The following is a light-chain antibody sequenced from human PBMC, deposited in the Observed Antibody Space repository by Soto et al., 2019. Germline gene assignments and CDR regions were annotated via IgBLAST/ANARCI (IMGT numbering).Light chain of an antibody. CDR2: GVS. V-gene: IGLV2-14*01. CDR3: SLHTLSRALQV. Sequence: QSVLTQPASVSGSRGQSITISCSGTISDFVVYNYVSWYQQHPGKAPKLMLYGVSKRPSGVSNRFSGSKSGNTASLTISGLQAEDEADYYCSLHTLSRALQVFGTGTKLTVL. CDR1: ISDFVVYNY. J-gene: IGLJ1*01.